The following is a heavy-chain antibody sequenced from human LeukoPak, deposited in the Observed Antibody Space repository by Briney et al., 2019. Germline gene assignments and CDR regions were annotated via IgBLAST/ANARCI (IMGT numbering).Heavy chain of an antibody. Sequence: SSETLSLTCTVSGYSISSGYYWGWIRQPPGKGLEWIGSIYHSGSTYYNPSLKSRVTISVDTSKNQFSLELSYVTAADTAVYYCARGSGDFWSGYYTTVANDYWGQGTLVTVSS. J-gene: IGHJ4*02. D-gene: IGHD3-3*01. CDR1: GYSISSGYY. V-gene: IGHV4-38-2*02. CDR2: IYHSGST. CDR3: ARGSGDFWSGYYTTVANDY.